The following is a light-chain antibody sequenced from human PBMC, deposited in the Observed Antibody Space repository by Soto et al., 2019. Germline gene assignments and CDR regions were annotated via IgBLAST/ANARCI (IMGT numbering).Light chain of an antibody. CDR2: EVN. J-gene: IGLJ2*01. Sequence: QSALTQPPSASGSPGQSVTISCTGTSSDVGGYNSVSWYQQEPGKAPLLLIYEVNKRPSGVSDRFSGSKSGNTASLTVSGLLTEDEGDYYCSSYAGTDNVVVFGGGTKLTVL. CDR3: SSYAGTDNVVV. V-gene: IGLV2-8*01. CDR1: SSDVGGYNS.